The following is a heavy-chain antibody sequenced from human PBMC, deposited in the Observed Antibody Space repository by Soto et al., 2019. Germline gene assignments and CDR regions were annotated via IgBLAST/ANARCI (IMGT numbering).Heavy chain of an antibody. V-gene: IGHV4-39*01. J-gene: IGHJ5*02. CDR3: ARPRDGDYDSSGYYYPNWFDP. CDR1: GGSISSSSYY. Sequence: SETLSLTCTVSGGSISSSSYYWGWIRQPPGKGLEWIGSIYYSGSTYYKPPLKSRVTISVDTSKNQFSLKLSSVTAADTAVYYCARPRDGDYDSSGYYYPNWFDPWGQGTLVTSPQ. D-gene: IGHD3-22*01. CDR2: IYYSGST.